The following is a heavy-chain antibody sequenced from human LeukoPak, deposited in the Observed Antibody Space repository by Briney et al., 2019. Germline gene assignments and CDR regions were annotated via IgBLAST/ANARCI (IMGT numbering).Heavy chain of an antibody. CDR1: GGSISSYY. V-gene: IGHV4-59*12. J-gene: IGHJ5*02. D-gene: IGHD3-3*01. CDR2: IYYSGST. CDR3: ARRGSITIFGVATTNWFDP. Sequence: SETLSLTCTVSGGSISSYYWSWIRQPPGKGLEWIGYIYYSGSTNYNPSLKSRVTISVDTSKNQFSLKLSSVTAADTAVYYSARRGSITIFGVATTNWFDPWGQGTLVTVSS.